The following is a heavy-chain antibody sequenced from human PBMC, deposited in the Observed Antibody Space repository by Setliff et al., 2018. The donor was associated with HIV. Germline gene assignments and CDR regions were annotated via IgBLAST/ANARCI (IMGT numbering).Heavy chain of an antibody. Sequence: LRLSCAASGFTFNTYAMNWVRQAPGKGLEWVSGIRGSGSSTYYADSVKGRFTISRDNSKNTLYLEMNSLRVEDTAVYHCARSGSWYVEWFDPWGQGTLVTVAS. CDR3: ARSGSWYVEWFDP. V-gene: IGHV3-23*01. J-gene: IGHJ5*02. CDR2: IRGSGSST. CDR1: GFTFNTYA. D-gene: IGHD6-13*01.